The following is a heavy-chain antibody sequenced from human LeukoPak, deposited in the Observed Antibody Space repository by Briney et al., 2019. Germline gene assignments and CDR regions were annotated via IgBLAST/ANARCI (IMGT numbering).Heavy chain of an antibody. CDR2: IYYSGST. J-gene: IGHJ4*02. Sequence: SQTLSLTCTVSGGSISSGGYYWSWIRQHPGKGLEWIGCIYYSGSTYYNPSLKSRVTISVDTSKNQFSLKLSSVTAADTAVYYCARQGWAYSSSDYVVWYWGQGTLVTVSS. V-gene: IGHV4-31*03. CDR1: GGSISSGGYY. CDR3: ARQGWAYSSSDYVVWY. D-gene: IGHD6-6*01.